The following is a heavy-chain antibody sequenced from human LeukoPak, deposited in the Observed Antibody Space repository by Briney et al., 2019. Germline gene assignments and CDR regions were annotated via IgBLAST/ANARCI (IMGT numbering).Heavy chain of an antibody. D-gene: IGHD3-10*01. Sequence: ASVKVSCKASGYTFTSNYMHWVRQAPGQGLEWMGIINPSGGSTSYAQKFQGRVTMTRDTSTSTVYMELSSLRSEDTAVYYCARSYGSGSYPYEGDYFDYWGQGTLVTVSS. CDR1: GYTFTSNY. V-gene: IGHV1-46*01. CDR3: ARSYGSGSYPYEGDYFDY. J-gene: IGHJ4*02. CDR2: INPSGGST.